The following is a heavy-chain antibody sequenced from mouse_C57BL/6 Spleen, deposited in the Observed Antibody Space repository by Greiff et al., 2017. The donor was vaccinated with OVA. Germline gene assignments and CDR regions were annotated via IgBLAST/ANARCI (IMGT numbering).Heavy chain of an antibody. V-gene: IGHV2-6*03. Sequence: QVQLKESGPGLVAPSQSLSITCTASGFSLTSYGVHWVRQPPGKGLEWLVVIWSEGSTTYNSAPKSSQGISTDNTKSQFFSNMTCLQTDDPAIYYCASHGCGGFAYGGQGTLVTVSA. CDR1: GFSLTSYG. CDR2: IWSEGST. J-gene: IGHJ3*01. CDR3: ASHGCGGFAY.